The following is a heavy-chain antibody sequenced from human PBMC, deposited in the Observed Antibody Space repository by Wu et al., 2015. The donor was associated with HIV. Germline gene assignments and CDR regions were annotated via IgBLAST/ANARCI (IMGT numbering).Heavy chain of an antibody. Sequence: QVQLVQSGAEVKRSGASVKVSCKASGYSFTNFDINWVRQATGQGLEWVGWMNPNTGNRGYAQKFQGRVTFTKNTSISTAYMDLSSLTSADTGSYFCARGYLVSRETRDYYMDVWGKGTTVTVFS. V-gene: IGHV1-8*03. CDR2: MNPNTGNR. CDR3: ARGYLVSRETRDYYMDV. CDR1: GYSFTNFD. D-gene: IGHD1-26*01. J-gene: IGHJ6*03.